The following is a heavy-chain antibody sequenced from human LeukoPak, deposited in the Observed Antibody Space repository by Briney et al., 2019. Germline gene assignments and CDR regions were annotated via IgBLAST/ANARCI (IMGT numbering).Heavy chain of an antibody. CDR1: GFTFDDYG. J-gene: IGHJ4*02. CDR3: AKAKGSSGPGRYFDY. CDR2: INWNGGST. D-gene: IGHD6-19*01. Sequence: GGSLRLSCAASGFTFDDYGMSWVRQAPGKGLEWVSGINWNGGSTGYADSVKGRFTISRDNAKNSLYLQMNSLRAEDTALYYCAKAKGSSGPGRYFDYWGQGTLVTVSS. V-gene: IGHV3-20*04.